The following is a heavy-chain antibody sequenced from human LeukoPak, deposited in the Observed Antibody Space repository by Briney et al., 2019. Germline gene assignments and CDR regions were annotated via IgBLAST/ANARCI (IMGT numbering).Heavy chain of an antibody. J-gene: IGHJ4*02. Sequence: PGGSLRLSCAASGFTFSSYAMHWVRQAPGKGLEYVSAISSNGGSTYYANSVKGRFTISRDNSKNTLYLQMGSLRAEDMAVYYCARGGDVLRYFDWLLFPFDYWGQGTLVTVSS. CDR2: ISSNGGST. V-gene: IGHV3-64*01. D-gene: IGHD3-9*01. CDR3: ARGGDVLRYFDWLLFPFDY. CDR1: GFTFSSYA.